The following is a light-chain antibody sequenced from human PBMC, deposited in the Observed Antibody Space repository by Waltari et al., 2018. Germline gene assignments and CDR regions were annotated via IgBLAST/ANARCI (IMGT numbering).Light chain of an antibody. CDR3: QKYVSLPAT. J-gene: IGKJ1*01. CDR1: QSVSRS. V-gene: IGKV3-20*01. CDR2: DAS. Sequence: EIVLTQSPGTLSLSPGERATLSCRASQSVSRSLAWYQQKHGQAPRLLIYDASTRATGIPDRFSGSGSGTDFSLTISRLEPEDFAVYYCQKYVSLPATFGQGNKVEIK.